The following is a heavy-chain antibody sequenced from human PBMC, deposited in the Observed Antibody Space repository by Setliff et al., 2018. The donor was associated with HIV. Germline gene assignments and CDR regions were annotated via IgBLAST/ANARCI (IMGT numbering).Heavy chain of an antibody. CDR2: ISAYNGNT. CDR1: GYTFITYG. CDR3: ARVPGDYGDNPIDF. V-gene: IGHV1-18*01. D-gene: IGHD4-17*01. Sequence: ASVKVSCKASGYTFITYGISWVRQAPGQGLEWMAWISAYNGNTDYAQSLQDRVTMTTDTSTSTAYMELRSLRSDDTAVYYCARVPGDYGDNPIDFWGQGTLVTVSS. J-gene: IGHJ4*02.